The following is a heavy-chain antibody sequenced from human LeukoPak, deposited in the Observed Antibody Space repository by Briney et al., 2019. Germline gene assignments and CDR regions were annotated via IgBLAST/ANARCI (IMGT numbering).Heavy chain of an antibody. Sequence: GGSLRLSCAASGFTFSSYWMSWVRQAPGKGLEWVANIKQDGSEKYYVDSVRGRFTISRDNAKNSPYLQMNSLRAEDTAVYYCACITIFGVVLGDYWGQGTLVTVSS. CDR2: IKQDGSEK. V-gene: IGHV3-7*01. D-gene: IGHD3-3*01. J-gene: IGHJ4*02. CDR1: GFTFSSYW. CDR3: ACITIFGVVLGDY.